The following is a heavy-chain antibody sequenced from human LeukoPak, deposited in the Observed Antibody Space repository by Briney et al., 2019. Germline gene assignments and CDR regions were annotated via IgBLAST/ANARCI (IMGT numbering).Heavy chain of an antibody. D-gene: IGHD2-2*01. J-gene: IGHJ4*02. Sequence: GRSLRLSCAASGFTFSSYAMHWVRQAPGKGLEWVAVISYDGSNKYYADSVKGRFTISRDNSKNTLYLQMNSLRAEDTAVYYCARGGIVVVPAASRLDYWGQGTLVTVSS. V-gene: IGHV3-30-3*01. CDR1: GFTFSSYA. CDR2: ISYDGSNK. CDR3: ARGGIVVVPAASRLDY.